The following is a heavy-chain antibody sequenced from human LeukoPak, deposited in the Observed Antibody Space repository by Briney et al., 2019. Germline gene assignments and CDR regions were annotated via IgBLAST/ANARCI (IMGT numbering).Heavy chain of an antibody. V-gene: IGHV4-59*08. Sequence: SETLSLTCTVSGGSISSYYWSWIRQPPGKGLEWIGYIYYSGSTNYNPSLKSRVAISVDTSKNQFSLKLSSVTAADTAVYYCARTENYIPEDWFDPWGQGTLVTVSS. D-gene: IGHD5-24*01. CDR3: ARTENYIPEDWFDP. CDR2: IYYSGST. CDR1: GGSISSYY. J-gene: IGHJ5*02.